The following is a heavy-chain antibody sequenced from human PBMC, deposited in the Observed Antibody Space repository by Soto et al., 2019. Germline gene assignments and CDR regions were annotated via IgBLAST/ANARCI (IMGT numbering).Heavy chain of an antibody. CDR2: ISAYNGNT. CDR1: GYTFTSYG. CDR3: ARDKSAKVVRGLIIMGY. V-gene: IGHV1-18*01. J-gene: IGHJ4*02. D-gene: IGHD3-10*01. Sequence: ASVKVSCKASGYTFTSYGISWVRQAPGQGLEGMGWISAYNGNTNYAQKLQGRVTMTTDTSTSTAYMELRSLRSDDTAVYYCARDKSAKVVRGLIIMGYWGQGSPVIVSS.